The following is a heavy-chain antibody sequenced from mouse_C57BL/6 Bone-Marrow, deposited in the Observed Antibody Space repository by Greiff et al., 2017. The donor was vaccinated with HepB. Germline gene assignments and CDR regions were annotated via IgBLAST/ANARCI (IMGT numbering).Heavy chain of an antibody. J-gene: IGHJ4*01. D-gene: IGHD3-1*01. CDR3: ARSGGYYAMDY. V-gene: IGHV1-18*01. CDR2: INPNNGGT. Sequence: VQLKQSGPELVKPGASVKIPCKASGYTFTDYNMDWVKQSHGKSLEWIGDINPNNGGTIYNQKFKGKATLTVDKSSSTAYMELRSLTSEDTAVYYCARSGGYYAMDYWGQGTSVTVSS. CDR1: GYTFTDYN.